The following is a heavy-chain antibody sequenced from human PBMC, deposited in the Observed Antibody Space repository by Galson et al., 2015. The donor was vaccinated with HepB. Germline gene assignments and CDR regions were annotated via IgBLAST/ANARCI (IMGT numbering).Heavy chain of an antibody. CDR1: GGSINGYN. J-gene: IGHJ4*02. V-gene: IGHV4-4*07. D-gene: IGHD5-12*01. CDR2: IYTSGST. Sequence: SETLSLTCTVSGGSINGYNWSWIRQPAGKGLEWIGRIYTSGSTNYNPSLKSRITMSLDTSKNQFSLKLSSVTAADTAVFYCARDAGGLRYSFDYWGQGTLVTVSS. CDR3: ARDAGGLRYSFDY.